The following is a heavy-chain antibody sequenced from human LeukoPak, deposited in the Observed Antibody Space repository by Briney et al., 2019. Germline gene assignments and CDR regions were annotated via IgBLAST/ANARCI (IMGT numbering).Heavy chain of an antibody. CDR3: AHRQGFGEFQNFDY. D-gene: IGHD3-10*01. J-gene: IGHJ4*02. V-gene: IGHV2-5*02. CDR2: IYWDDDK. Sequence: SGPTPVNPTQTLTLTCTFSGFSLSTSGVGVGWIRQPPGKALEWLALIYWDDDKRYSPSLKSRLTITKDTSKNQVVLTMTNMDPVDTATYYCAHRQGFGEFQNFDYWGQGTLVTVSS. CDR1: GFSLSTSGVG.